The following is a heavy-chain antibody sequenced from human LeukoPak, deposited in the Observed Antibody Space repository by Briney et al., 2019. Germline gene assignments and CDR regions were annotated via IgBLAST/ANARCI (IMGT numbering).Heavy chain of an antibody. D-gene: IGHD3-10*02. CDR2: ISISGSTI. Sequence: GGSLRLSCAASGFTFSSHEMNWVRQAPGKGLEWVSYISISGSTIYYADSVKGRFTISSDNARNSLHLQMNSLRAEDTALYYCASGEVFGDLFDVYWGQGTLVTVSS. J-gene: IGHJ4*02. CDR3: ASGEVFGDLFDVY. CDR1: GFTFSSHE. V-gene: IGHV3-48*03.